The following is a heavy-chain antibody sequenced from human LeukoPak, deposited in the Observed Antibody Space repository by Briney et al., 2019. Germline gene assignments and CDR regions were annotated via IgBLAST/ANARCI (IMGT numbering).Heavy chain of an antibody. CDR1: GGSISSGDYY. Sequence: SQTLSLTCTVSGGSISSGDYYWSWIRQPPGKGLEWLGYIYYSGSTYYNPSLKSRVTISVDTSKNQFSLKLSSVTAADTAVYYCARETTVVETDAFDIWGQGTMVTVSS. D-gene: IGHD4-23*01. CDR3: ARETTVVETDAFDI. CDR2: IYYSGST. J-gene: IGHJ3*02. V-gene: IGHV4-30-4*01.